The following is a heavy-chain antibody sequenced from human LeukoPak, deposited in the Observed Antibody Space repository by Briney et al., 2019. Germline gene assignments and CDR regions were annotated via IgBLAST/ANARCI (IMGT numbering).Heavy chain of an antibody. Sequence: KPSETLSLTCSVSGGSISSYYWSWIRQPPGKGLEWIGYIYYSGSTNYNPSLKSRVTISVDTSKNQFSLKLSSVTAADTAVYYCARVDYGGAFWDYWGQGTLVTLSS. CDR2: IYYSGST. D-gene: IGHD4-23*01. J-gene: IGHJ4*02. CDR3: ARVDYGGAFWDY. CDR1: GGSISSYY. V-gene: IGHV4-59*08.